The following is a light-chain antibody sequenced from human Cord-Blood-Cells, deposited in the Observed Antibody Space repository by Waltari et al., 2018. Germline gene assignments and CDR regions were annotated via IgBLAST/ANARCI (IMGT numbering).Light chain of an antibody. CDR2: SNK. CDR1: SSNIVSNH. Sequence: QSVLTQALSASGTPVPRVTIPCSGSSSNIVSNHFNWYQQLPGTAPKHLIYSNKQRPSGVPDRFAGSKSGTSASLGISGFQSEDEADYYCAAWDDSLNGVVFGGGTKLTVL. J-gene: IGLJ2*01. CDR3: AAWDDSLNGVV. V-gene: IGLV1-44*01.